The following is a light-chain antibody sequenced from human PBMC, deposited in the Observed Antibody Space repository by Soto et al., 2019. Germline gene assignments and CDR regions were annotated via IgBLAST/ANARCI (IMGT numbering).Light chain of an antibody. CDR1: QSISSW. CDR2: EAS. Sequence: DIQMTQSPSTLSASVGERVTITCRASQSISSWLAWYQQKPGKAPKLLIYEASSSEIGVPPRFRGSGFGTEFTLSISSLQPDDFATYYCQHYKESSTFGQGTRLDIK. CDR3: QHYKESST. V-gene: IGKV1-5*03. J-gene: IGKJ1*01.